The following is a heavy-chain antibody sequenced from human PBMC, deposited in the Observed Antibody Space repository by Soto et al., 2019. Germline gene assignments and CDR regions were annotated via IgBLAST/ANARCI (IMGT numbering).Heavy chain of an antibody. D-gene: IGHD6-19*01. Sequence: EVQLLESGGGLVQPGGSLRLSCAASGFTFSNYAMSWVRQAPGKGLEWVSIISGSGDSPYYADSVKGRFTISRDNSRNTLYLQMNSLRAGDSAKYYCAIEGTSGLYYFDYWGQGTLVTVSS. CDR2: ISGSGDSP. V-gene: IGHV3-23*01. CDR3: AIEGTSGLYYFDY. J-gene: IGHJ4*02. CDR1: GFTFSNYA.